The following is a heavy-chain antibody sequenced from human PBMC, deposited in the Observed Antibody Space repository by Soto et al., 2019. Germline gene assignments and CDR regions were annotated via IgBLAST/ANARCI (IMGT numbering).Heavy chain of an antibody. CDR1: GFTFSGYG. J-gene: IGHJ4*02. CDR3: AKEQVRVAAPLDY. Sequence: EVQLLESGGDLVQRGGSLRLSCAASGFTFSGYGMSWVRQTPGKGLEWVSSITSSGSNTYYVDSVKGRFTISRDNSKNTLYLQMNGLTVEDPAVYYCAKEQVRVAAPLDYWGQGTLVTVSS. V-gene: IGHV3-23*01. D-gene: IGHD6-13*01. CDR2: ITSSGSNT.